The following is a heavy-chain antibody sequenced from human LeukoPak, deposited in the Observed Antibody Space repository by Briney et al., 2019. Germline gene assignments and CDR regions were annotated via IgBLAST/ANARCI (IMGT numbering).Heavy chain of an antibody. CDR2: ISYDGSNK. Sequence: GGSLRLSCAASGFTFSSYAMRWVRQAPGKGLEWVAVISYDGSNKYYADSVKGRFTISRDNSKNTLYLQMNSLRAEDTAVYYCARGRIAAGPYYYYYMDVWGKGTTVTVSS. D-gene: IGHD6-6*01. CDR3: ARGRIAAGPYYYYYMDV. CDR1: GFTFSSYA. J-gene: IGHJ6*03. V-gene: IGHV3-30-3*01.